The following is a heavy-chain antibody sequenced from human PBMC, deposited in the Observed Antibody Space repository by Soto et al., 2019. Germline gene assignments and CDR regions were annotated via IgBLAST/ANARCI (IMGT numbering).Heavy chain of an antibody. J-gene: IGHJ6*03. CDR1: GGSMTTYY. CDR2: IYYSGST. Sequence: SETLSLTCTVSGGSMTTYYWSWIRQPPGKGREWIGYIYYSGSTNYNPSLKSRATISVDMSKNQFSLKLSSVTAADTAVYYCARLYRDYMDVWGKGTTVTVSS. V-gene: IGHV4-59*08. CDR3: ARLYRDYMDV.